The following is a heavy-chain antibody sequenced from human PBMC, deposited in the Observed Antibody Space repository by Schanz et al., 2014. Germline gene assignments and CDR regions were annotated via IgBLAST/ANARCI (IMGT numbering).Heavy chain of an antibody. Sequence: EVQLVQSGGGLVQPGGSLRLSCAASGFGFSSYSMNWVRQAPGKGLEWVSYISGSSRTIYYADSMKGRFTISRDNTKNSLFLQLNSLRAGDTAVYYCARDFLLEQLGYSHYYDAMDVWGQGTTVTVSS. J-gene: IGHJ6*02. CDR3: ARDFLLEQLGYSHYYDAMDV. V-gene: IGHV3-48*04. D-gene: IGHD2-15*01. CDR1: GFGFSSYS. CDR2: ISGSSRTI.